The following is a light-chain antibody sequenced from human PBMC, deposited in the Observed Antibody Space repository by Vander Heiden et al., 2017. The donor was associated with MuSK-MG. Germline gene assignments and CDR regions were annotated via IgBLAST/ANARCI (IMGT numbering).Light chain of an antibody. V-gene: IGKV4-1*01. CDR1: QNILYTSSHKNY. CDR3: QQEDRIPFT. Sequence: DIVMTQSPDSLAVSLGERATINCKSSQNILYTSSHKNYLAWYQQRPGQPPKLLVYWASTRDSGVSDRLSGSGSGTDFTLTISSLQAQHLAVYCCQQEDRIPFTFGGGTRVEIK. J-gene: IGKJ4*01. CDR2: WAS.